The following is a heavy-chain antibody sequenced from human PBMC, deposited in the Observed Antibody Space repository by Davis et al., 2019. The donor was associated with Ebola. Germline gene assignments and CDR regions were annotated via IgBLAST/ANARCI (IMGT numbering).Heavy chain of an antibody. CDR2: ISGSGGNT. J-gene: IGHJ4*02. D-gene: IGHD3-3*01. V-gene: IGHV3-23*01. CDR3: AKDQDFWSGYPFDY. Sequence: GESLKISCAASGFTFSSYAMSWVRQAPGKGLEWVSAISGSGGNTYYADSVRGRFTISRDNFKNTLYLQMNSLRAEDTAVYYCAKDQDFWSGYPFDYWGQGTLVTVSS. CDR1: GFTFSSYA.